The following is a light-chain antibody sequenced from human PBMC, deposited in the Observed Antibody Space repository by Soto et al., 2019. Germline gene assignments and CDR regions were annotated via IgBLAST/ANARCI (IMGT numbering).Light chain of an antibody. CDR2: GAS. CDR1: QNISTS. J-gene: IGKJ5*01. Sequence: DIQMTQSPSSLSASIGDRITITCRASQNISTSLEWYQQKPGKAPKLLIYGASTLRSGVPSTFSGSGSGTDFTLTISSLQPEDFASYYCQQSYMTTITFGQGTRLDI. CDR3: QQSYMTTIT. V-gene: IGKV1-39*01.